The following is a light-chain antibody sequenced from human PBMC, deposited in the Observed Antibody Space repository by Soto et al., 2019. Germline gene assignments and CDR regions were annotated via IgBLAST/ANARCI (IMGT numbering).Light chain of an antibody. Sequence: EIVSTQSPATLSLSPGERATLSCRASQSVSSYLAWYQQKPGQAPRLLIYDASNRATGIPARFSGSRSGTDFTLTINSLEPEDFAVYYCQQRSIWPLTFGGGTKVEIK. CDR2: DAS. J-gene: IGKJ4*01. CDR1: QSVSSY. V-gene: IGKV3-11*01. CDR3: QQRSIWPLT.